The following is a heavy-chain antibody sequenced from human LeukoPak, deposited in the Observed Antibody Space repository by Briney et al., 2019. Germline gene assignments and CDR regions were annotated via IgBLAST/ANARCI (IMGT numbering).Heavy chain of an antibody. J-gene: IGHJ4*02. CDR3: ATEMTSIVPDY. CDR1: GHPLSELP. Sequence: GASVKVSCKVSGHPLSELPVYWVRQAPGKGLEWMVGFDPENDERLYAQKFRGRLTMTEDTSTDTAYMELSSLRSEDTAVYYCATEMTSIVPDYWGQGTLVTVSS. CDR2: FDPENDER. V-gene: IGHV1-24*01. D-gene: IGHD2-21*01.